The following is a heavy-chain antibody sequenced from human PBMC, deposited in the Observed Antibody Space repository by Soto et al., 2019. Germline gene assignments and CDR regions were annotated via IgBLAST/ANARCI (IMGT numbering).Heavy chain of an antibody. Sequence: PGGSLRLSCTASGFTFGDYAMSWFRQAPGKGLEWVGFIRSKAYGGTTEYAASVKGRFTISRDDSKSIAYLQMNSLKTEDTAVYYCTREPSSIAAQGSSWFYYGMDVWGQGTTVTVSS. CDR2: IRSKAYGGTT. D-gene: IGHD6-6*01. V-gene: IGHV3-49*03. CDR3: TREPSSIAAQGSSWFYYGMDV. J-gene: IGHJ6*02. CDR1: GFTFGDYA.